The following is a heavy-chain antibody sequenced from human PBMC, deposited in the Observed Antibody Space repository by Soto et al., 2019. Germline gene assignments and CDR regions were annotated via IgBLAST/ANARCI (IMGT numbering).Heavy chain of an antibody. CDR1: GFIFSTYG. CDR3: AKDLLLTTITTVGD. CDR2: ISYDGNNK. Sequence: QVQLVESGGGVVQPGRSLRLSCAASGFIFSTYGMHWVRQAPGKGLEWLLVISYDGNNKYYADSVKGRFTISRDNSKNTLWLQMDSLRTEDTAVYYCAKDLLLTTITTVGDWSQGTLVTVSS. D-gene: IGHD4-17*01. J-gene: IGHJ4*02. V-gene: IGHV3-30*18.